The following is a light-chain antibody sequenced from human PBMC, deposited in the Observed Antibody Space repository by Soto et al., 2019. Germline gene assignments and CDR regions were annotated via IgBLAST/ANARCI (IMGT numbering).Light chain of an antibody. V-gene: IGKV1-39*01. CDR3: QKSDSTPWT. CDR2: SAS. J-gene: IGKJ1*01. Sequence: DIQITPSPSSLSASVGDRFTITFLSIQNILFYLNWYQQKPGKAPKLLVYSASSLQSGVPSRFSGSGSGTNFTLTISDLQPEDFTTYYCQKSDSTPWTFGQGTKVDIK. CDR1: QNILFY.